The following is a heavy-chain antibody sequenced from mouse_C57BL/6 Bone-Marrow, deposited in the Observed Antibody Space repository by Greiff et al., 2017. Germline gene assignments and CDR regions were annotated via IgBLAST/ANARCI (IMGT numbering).Heavy chain of an antibody. CDR1: GFTFSSYA. CDR3: TRALWLRRGFAY. D-gene: IGHD2-2*01. CDR2: ISSGGDYI. V-gene: IGHV5-9-1*02. Sequence: EVKLVESGEGLVKPGGSLKLSCAASGFTFSSYAMSWVRQTPEKRLEWVAYISSGGDYIYYADTVKGRFTISRDNARNTLYLQMSSLKSEDTAMYYCTRALWLRRGFAYWGQGTLVTVSA. J-gene: IGHJ3*01.